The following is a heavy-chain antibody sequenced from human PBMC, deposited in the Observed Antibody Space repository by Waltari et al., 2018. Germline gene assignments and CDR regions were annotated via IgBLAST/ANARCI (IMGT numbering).Heavy chain of an antibody. CDR1: GYTFTGYF. CDR3: ARDRSSVVVVGIDY. D-gene: IGHD3-22*01. Sequence: QVQLVQSGAEVKKPGASVKVSCKASGYTFTGYFMHWVRPAPGQGLEWMGWINPNSGGTNYAQKFQGRVTMTRDTSISTAYMELSRLRSDDTAVYYCARDRSSVVVVGIDYWGQGTLVTVSS. J-gene: IGHJ4*02. V-gene: IGHV1-2*02. CDR2: INPNSGGT.